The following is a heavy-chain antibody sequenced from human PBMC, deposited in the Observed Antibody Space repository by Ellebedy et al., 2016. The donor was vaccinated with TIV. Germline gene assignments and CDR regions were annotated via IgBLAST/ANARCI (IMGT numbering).Heavy chain of an antibody. CDR2: MNPNSGNT. Sequence: ASVKVSCXASGYTFTSYDINWVRQATGQGLEWMGWMNPNSGNTGYAQKFQGRVTMTRNTSISTAYMELSSLRSEDTAVYYCARALTRITMTKGGDDAFDIWGQGTMVTVSS. CDR3: ARALTRITMTKGGDDAFDI. J-gene: IGHJ3*02. CDR1: GYTFTSYD. V-gene: IGHV1-8*01. D-gene: IGHD3-22*01.